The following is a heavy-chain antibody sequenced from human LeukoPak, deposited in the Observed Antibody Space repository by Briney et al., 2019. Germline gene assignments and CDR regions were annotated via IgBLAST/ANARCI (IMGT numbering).Heavy chain of an antibody. Sequence: GGSLRLSCATSGFAFSVYAMSWLRQPPGKGLEWVSTINANSVSTSYAASVRGRFTISRDNAKDTVYLQLNRLSTDDTATYYCAKPISGGLAVTADWFRPWGQGTRVVVSS. D-gene: IGHD6-19*01. J-gene: IGHJ5*02. V-gene: IGHV3-23*01. CDR1: GFAFSVYA. CDR3: AKPISGGLAVTADWFRP. CDR2: INANSVST.